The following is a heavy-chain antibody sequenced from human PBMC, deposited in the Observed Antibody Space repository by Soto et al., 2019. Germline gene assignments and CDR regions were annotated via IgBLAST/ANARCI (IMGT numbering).Heavy chain of an antibody. D-gene: IGHD2-8*01. J-gene: IGHJ4*02. V-gene: IGHV1-46*01. CDR1: GYTFTSYY. Sequence: QVQLVQSGAEVKKPGASVKVSCKASGYTFTSYYMHWVRQAPGQGLEWMGIINPSGGSTSYAQKFQGRVTMSRDTSTSTVYMELSSLRSEDTAVYYCASTGPMVYAPYDYWGQGTLVTASS. CDR3: ASTGPMVYAPYDY. CDR2: INPSGGST.